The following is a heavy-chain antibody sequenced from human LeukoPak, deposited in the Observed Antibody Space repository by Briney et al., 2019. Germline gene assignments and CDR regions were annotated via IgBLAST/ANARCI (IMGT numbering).Heavy chain of an antibody. Sequence: GGSLRLSCAASGFTFSSYWMSWVRQAPGKGLEWVANIKEDGSEKYYVDSVKGRFTISRDNAKSSLYLQMNSLRAEDTAVYYCARDQYYYDSSWDYWGQGTLVTVSS. CDR2: IKEDGSEK. V-gene: IGHV3-7*01. D-gene: IGHD3-22*01. CDR3: ARDQYYYDSSWDY. CDR1: GFTFSSYW. J-gene: IGHJ4*02.